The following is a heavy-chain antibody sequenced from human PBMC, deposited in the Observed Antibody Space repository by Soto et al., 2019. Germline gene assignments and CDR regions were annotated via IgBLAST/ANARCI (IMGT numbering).Heavy chain of an antibody. J-gene: IGHJ5*02. CDR3: AKDLRCIAARPANWFDP. CDR1: GFTFSSYG. D-gene: IGHD6-6*01. Sequence: QVQLVESGGGVVQPGRSLRLSCAASGFTFSSYGMHWVRKAPGKGLEWVAVISYDESNKNYADSVKGRFTISRDNSKNTLYLQMNSLGAEDTAVYYCAKDLRCIAARPANWFDPWGQGTLVTVSS. V-gene: IGHV3-30*18. CDR2: ISYDESNK.